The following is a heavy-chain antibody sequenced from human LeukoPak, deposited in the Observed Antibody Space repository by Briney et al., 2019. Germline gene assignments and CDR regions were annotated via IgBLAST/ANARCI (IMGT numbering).Heavy chain of an antibody. J-gene: IGHJ6*03. CDR1: GFTFSSYG. CDR2: IRNDGSNK. V-gene: IGHV3-30*02. Sequence: PAGGSLRLSCAASGFTFSSYGMHWVRQAPGKGLEWVAFIRNDGSNKYYADSVKGRLTISRDNSKNTLYLQMNSLRAEDTAVYYCARDMVGYLYYYYYYMDVWGKGTTVTVSS. D-gene: IGHD2-15*01. CDR3: ARDMVGYLYYYYYYMDV.